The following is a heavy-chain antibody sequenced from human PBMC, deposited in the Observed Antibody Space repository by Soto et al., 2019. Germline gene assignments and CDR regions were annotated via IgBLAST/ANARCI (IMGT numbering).Heavy chain of an antibody. CDR3: TRGGASCKWLDP. V-gene: IGHV4-59*01. Sequence: QVHLQESGPGLVKSSETLSLTCTVSGGSISGDYWSWIRQPPGKGLEWIGYIYNSETTNYNPSLKSRVIISMDTSKNPFSPKLTSLTATDTAVYYCTRGGASCKWLDPWGQGTLVTVSS. CDR1: GGSISGDY. CDR2: IYNSETT. J-gene: IGHJ5*02.